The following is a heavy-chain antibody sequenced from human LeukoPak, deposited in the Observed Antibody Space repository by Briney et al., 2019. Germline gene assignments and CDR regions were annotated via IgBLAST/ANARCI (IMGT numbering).Heavy chain of an antibody. J-gene: IGHJ4*02. CDR1: GFSFITYP. Sequence: PGGSLRLSCAASGFSFITYPMSCVRQAPGKGLEWVSAIDPSGERTFYTDSVKGRFTISRDNSKNTLYLHMSSLRPEDTAVFYCAKAHTDIDMIFRYWGQGTLVTVSS. V-gene: IGHV3-23*01. CDR3: AKAHTDIDMIFRY. D-gene: IGHD3/OR15-3a*01. CDR2: IDPSGERT.